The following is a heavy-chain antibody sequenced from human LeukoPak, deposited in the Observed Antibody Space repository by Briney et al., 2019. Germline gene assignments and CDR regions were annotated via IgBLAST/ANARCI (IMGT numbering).Heavy chain of an antibody. V-gene: IGHV3-23*01. CDR1: GFTFSSYA. D-gene: IGHD6-19*01. CDR3: AKSLGQWLFPFDY. CDR2: ISGSGGST. J-gene: IGHJ4*02. Sequence: GGSLRLSCAASGFTFSSYAMSWVRQAPGKGLEWVSAISGSGGSTYYADSVKGRFTISRDSSKNTLYLQMNSLRAEDTAVYYCAKSLGQWLFPFDYWGQGTLVTVSS.